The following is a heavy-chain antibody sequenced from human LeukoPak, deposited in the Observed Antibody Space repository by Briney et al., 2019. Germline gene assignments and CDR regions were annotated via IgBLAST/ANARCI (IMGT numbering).Heavy chain of an antibody. J-gene: IGHJ5*02. V-gene: IGHV4-4*09. D-gene: IGHD2-8*01. CDR1: GGSISSYY. CDR2: IYSSGNT. CDR3: ARHLKAGMVFDP. Sequence: SETLSLTCTVSGGSISSYYWSWIRQPPGKGLERIGYIYSSGNTNYNPSLKSRVTISVGTSKNLFSLKLSSVTAADTAVYYCARHLKAGMVFDPWGQGTLVTVSS.